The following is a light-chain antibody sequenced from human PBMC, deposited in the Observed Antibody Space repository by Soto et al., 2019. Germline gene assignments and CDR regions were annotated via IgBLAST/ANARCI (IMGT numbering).Light chain of an antibody. J-gene: IGKJ4*01. Sequence: DIQMTQSPSSVSASVGDRVTITCRASQDISTWLAWFQQKPGEAPRLLIYTAASLHSGVPSRFSGSGSGTDFPLTISSLQPEDFATYYWQQGNSFPLSFGGGTKVEIK. CDR1: QDISTW. CDR3: QQGNSFPLS. V-gene: IGKV1-12*01. CDR2: TAA.